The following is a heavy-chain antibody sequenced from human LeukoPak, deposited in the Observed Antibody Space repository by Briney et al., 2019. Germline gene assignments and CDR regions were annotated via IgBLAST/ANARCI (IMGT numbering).Heavy chain of an antibody. CDR2: IYHSGST. J-gene: IGHJ4*02. CDR3: PITYYYDSSGYYYFDY. Sequence: PSETLSLTCTVSGYSISSGYYWGWIRQPPGKGLEWIGSIYHSGSTYYNPSLKSRVTISVDTSKIQFSLKLSSVTAADTAVYYCPITYYYDSSGYYYFDYWGQGTLVTVSS. V-gene: IGHV4-38-2*02. D-gene: IGHD3-22*01. CDR1: GYSISSGYY.